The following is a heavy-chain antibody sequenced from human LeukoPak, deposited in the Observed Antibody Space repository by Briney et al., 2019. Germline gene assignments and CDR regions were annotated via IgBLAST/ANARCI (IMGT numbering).Heavy chain of an antibody. J-gene: IGHJ4*02. V-gene: IGHV3-15*07. Sequence: GGSLRLSCAASGFTFSNAWMNWVRQAPGKGLEWVGRIKTKTAGGTIDYAAPVKGRFTISRDDSKNMLYLQMNSLKTEDTAVYFCTTDYYDSSGYVFWGRGTLVTVSS. CDR1: GFTFSNAW. CDR3: TTDYYDSSGYVF. CDR2: IKTKTAGGTI. D-gene: IGHD3-22*01.